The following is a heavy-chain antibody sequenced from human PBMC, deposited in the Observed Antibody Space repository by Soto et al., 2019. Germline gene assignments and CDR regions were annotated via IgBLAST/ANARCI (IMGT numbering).Heavy chain of an antibody. V-gene: IGHV3-9*02. Sequence: LRRSCAVSGFTSDDNAMHWVRQAPEKGLEWVSGINWKSDIGYADSVKVRFTISRDNAENSLYLQINSLRAEDTALYYCAIAQDRGGRTTFIYWGQGTQVTVSS. CDR2: INWKSDI. CDR3: AIAQDRGGRTTFIY. J-gene: IGHJ4*02. CDR1: GFTSDDNA. D-gene: IGHD3-16*01.